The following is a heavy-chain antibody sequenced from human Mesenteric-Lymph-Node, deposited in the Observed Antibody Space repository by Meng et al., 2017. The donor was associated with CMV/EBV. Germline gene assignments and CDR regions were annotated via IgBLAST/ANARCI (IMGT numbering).Heavy chain of an antibody. V-gene: IGHV4-31*02. CDR3: ARSDSSGYSYFDN. D-gene: IGHD3-22*01. CDR1: GASISSGGYY. CDR2: IHYSGST. Sequence: LRLSCNVSGASISSGGYYWTWIRPHPGEGLEWIGYIHYSGSTYYNPSLRSRVTISVDTSKNQFSLKLSSVTAADTAVYFFARSDSSGYSYFDNWGQGTLVTVSS. J-gene: IGHJ4*02.